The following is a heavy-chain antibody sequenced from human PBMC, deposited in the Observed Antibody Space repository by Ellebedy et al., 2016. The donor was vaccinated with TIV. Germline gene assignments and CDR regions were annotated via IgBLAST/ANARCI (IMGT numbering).Heavy chain of an antibody. Sequence: PSETLSLTCAVSGGSISSSNWWSWVRQAPGKGLEWVSSLSGSGGSTYYADSVKGRFTISRDNSKNTLYLQLNSLRAEDTAVYYCAKDHTPYVGGGWYFDLWGRGTLVTVSS. CDR3: AKDHTPYVGGGWYFDL. CDR1: GGSISSSN. J-gene: IGHJ2*01. V-gene: IGHV3-23*01. D-gene: IGHD3-16*01. CDR2: LSGSGGST.